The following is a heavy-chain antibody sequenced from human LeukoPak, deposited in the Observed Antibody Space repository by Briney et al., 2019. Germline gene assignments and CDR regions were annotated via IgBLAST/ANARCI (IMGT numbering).Heavy chain of an antibody. Sequence: GGSLRLSCAASGFTFPNYAMSWVRQAPGKGLEWVSGIGGSGDITYYADSVKGRFTISRDNSQNTLFLQMNSLRAEDTALYYCAKEAGYANGSFDYWGQGTLVTVSS. CDR2: IGGSGDIT. CDR3: AKEAGYANGSFDY. J-gene: IGHJ4*02. CDR1: GFTFPNYA. V-gene: IGHV3-23*01. D-gene: IGHD5-18*01.